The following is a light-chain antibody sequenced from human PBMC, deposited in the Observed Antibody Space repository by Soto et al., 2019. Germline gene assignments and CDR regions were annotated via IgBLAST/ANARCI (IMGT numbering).Light chain of an antibody. CDR3: QQHSHWPPWT. CDR2: GAS. CDR1: ENVSTF. Sequence: VLTQSPATPSLSPGERATLSCSASENVSTFVAWYQQKPGQAPRLLIHGASNRATGIPARFSGSGSGTDFTLTISSLEPEDFAVYYCQQHSHWPPWTFGQGTKVDI. V-gene: IGKV3-11*01. J-gene: IGKJ1*01.